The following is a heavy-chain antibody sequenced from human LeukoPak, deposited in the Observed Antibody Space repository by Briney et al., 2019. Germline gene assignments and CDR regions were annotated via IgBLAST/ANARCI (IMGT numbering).Heavy chain of an antibody. CDR2: INHSGST. CDR3: ASPDYYDSSGHGRSVSY. CDR1: GGSFSGYY. D-gene: IGHD3-22*01. Sequence: PSETLSLTCAVYGGSFSGYYWSWIRQPPGKGLEWIGEINHSGSTNYNPSLKSRVTISVDTSKNQFSLKLSSVTAADTAVYYCASPDYYDSSGHGRSVSYWGQGTLVTVSS. V-gene: IGHV4-34*01. J-gene: IGHJ4*02.